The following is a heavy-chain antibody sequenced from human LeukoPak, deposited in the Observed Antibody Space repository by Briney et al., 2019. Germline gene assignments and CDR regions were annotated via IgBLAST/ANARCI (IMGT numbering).Heavy chain of an antibody. V-gene: IGHV3-7*01. D-gene: IGHD2-15*01. CDR1: GFTFNYYW. J-gene: IGHJ4*02. CDR3: ARRYCSDGSCYSVDH. Sequence: PGGSLRLSCAVSGFTFNYYWMSWVRQAPGKGLEWVANINKDGSEKYYVDSAQGRFTISRDNRKNSLYLQMNSLRAEDTAVYYCARRYCSDGSCYSVDHWGQGTLVTVSS. CDR2: INKDGSEK.